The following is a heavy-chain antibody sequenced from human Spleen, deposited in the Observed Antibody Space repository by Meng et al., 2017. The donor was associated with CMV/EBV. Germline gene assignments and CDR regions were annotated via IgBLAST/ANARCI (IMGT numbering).Heavy chain of an antibody. CDR3: ARGDTGGFDP. V-gene: IGHV1-18*01. J-gene: IGHJ5*02. Sequence: VSCRTSGYPFSDFGITWVRQAPGQGLEWMGWIGAYNSNVKFAQKFQGRVTMSADTPTSAAYMELTSLGYDDTAVYYCARGDTGGFDPWGQGTLVTVSS. CDR1: GYPFSDFG. CDR2: IGAYNSNV.